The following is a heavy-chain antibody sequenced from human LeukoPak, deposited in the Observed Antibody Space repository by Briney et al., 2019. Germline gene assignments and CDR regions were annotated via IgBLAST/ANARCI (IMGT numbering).Heavy chain of an antibody. CDR2: IYYSGST. Sequence: SETLSLTCTVSGGSISSSSYYWGWIRQPPGKGLEWIGSIYYSGSTYYNPSLKSRVTISVDTSKNQFSLKLSSVTAAATAVYYCARHNGYATYYYYYGMDVWGQGTTVTVSS. J-gene: IGHJ6*02. CDR3: ARHNGYATYYYYYGMDV. V-gene: IGHV4-39*01. CDR1: GGSISSSSYY. D-gene: IGHD2-8*01.